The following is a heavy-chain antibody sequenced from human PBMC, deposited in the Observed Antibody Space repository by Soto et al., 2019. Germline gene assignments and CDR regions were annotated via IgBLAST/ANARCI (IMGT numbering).Heavy chain of an antibody. Sequence: EVQLVESGGGLVQPGRSLRLSCAASGFTFDDYAMHWVRQAPGKGLEWVSGISWNSGSIGYADSVKGRFTISRDNAKNSLYLQMNSLRAEDTALYYCARGGYEEGDWFDPWGQGTLVTVSS. D-gene: IGHD5-12*01. V-gene: IGHV3-9*01. J-gene: IGHJ5*02. CDR3: ARGGYEEGDWFDP. CDR2: ISWNSGSI. CDR1: GFTFDDYA.